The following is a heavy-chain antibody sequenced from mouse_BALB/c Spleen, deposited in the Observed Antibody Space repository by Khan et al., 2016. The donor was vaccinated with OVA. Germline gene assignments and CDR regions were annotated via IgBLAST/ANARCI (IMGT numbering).Heavy chain of an antibody. CDR1: GYSITTDYA. CDR3: ARVEGGDFDY. Sequence: VQLKESGPGLVKPSQSLSLTCTVTGYSITTDYAWNWIRQFPGNKLEWMGFISYSGNTKYNPSLKSRISITRDTSKNQFFLQLKAVTTEDTARYDCARVEGGDFDYWGQGNTLTVSS. CDR2: ISYSGNT. V-gene: IGHV3-2*02. J-gene: IGHJ2*01.